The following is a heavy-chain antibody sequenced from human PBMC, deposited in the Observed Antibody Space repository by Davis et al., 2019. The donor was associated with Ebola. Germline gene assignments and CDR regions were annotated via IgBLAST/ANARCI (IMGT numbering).Heavy chain of an antibody. V-gene: IGHV3-7*01. J-gene: IGHJ4*02. D-gene: IGHD1-26*01. Sequence: GESLKISCAASGFTFSSHWMSWVRQAPGKGLEWVANIKQDGSEKYYVDSVKGRFTISRDNAKNSLYLQMNSLRAEDTAVYYCARDREWKLPWGYFDYWGQGTLVAVSS. CDR3: ARDREWKLPWGYFDY. CDR2: IKQDGSEK. CDR1: GFTFSSHW.